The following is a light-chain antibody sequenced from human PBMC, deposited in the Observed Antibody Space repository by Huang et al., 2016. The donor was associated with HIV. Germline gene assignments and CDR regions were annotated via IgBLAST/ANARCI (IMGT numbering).Light chain of an antibody. CDR3: QQYHSKPWT. CDR2: DTS. Sequence: ELVLTQSPATLSLSPGQRATLSCRASQSVSSYLAWYQQKPGQAPRLIIYDTSKRATGVPARFSGSGSGTDFTLTINRLQPEDFAIYYCQQYHSKPWTFGRGTKVDIK. V-gene: IGKV3-11*01. J-gene: IGKJ1*01. CDR1: QSVSSY.